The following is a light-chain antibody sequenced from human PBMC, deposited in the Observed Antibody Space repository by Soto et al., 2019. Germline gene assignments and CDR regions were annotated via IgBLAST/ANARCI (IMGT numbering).Light chain of an antibody. J-gene: IGKJ5*01. CDR2: GAF. V-gene: IGKV3-20*01. CDR1: QSLCSSY. Sequence: EIVLTQSPVTLSLSPGERATLSCRASQSLCSSYFAWYQHKPGQGPRLLIYGAFTRATGIPDRFSGSGSGTDFTLTISRLEPEDFAVYYCQQHETLITFGQGTRLEIK. CDR3: QQHETLIT.